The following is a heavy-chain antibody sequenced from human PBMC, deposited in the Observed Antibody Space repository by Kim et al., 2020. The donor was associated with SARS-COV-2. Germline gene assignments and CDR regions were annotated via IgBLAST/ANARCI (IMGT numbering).Heavy chain of an antibody. D-gene: IGHD5-12*01. CDR3: ARVRRDGYNFVVFWFDP. CDR2: IDPSDSYT. J-gene: IGHJ5*02. V-gene: IGHV5-10-1*01. CDR1: GYSFTSYW. Sequence: GESLKISCKGSGYSFTSYWISWVRQMPGKGLEWLGRIDPSDSYTNYSPSFQGHVTISADKSISTAYLQWSSLKASDTAMYYCARVRRDGYNFVVFWFDPWGQGTLVTVSS.